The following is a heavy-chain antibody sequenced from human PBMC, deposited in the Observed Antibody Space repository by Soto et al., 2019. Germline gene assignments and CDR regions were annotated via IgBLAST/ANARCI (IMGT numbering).Heavy chain of an antibody. CDR3: ARGDATKIVVTTYYGMDV. V-gene: IGHV1-69*12. CDR2: IIPVFGTP. D-gene: IGHD3-22*01. J-gene: IGHJ6*04. Sequence: QVQLVQSGAEVKKPGSSVKVSCKASGGSLSNYGISWVRQAPGQGLEWMGAIIPVFGTPNYAQTFQDRVTITADESTTTVYMEVRSLTSEDTAVYYCARGDATKIVVTTYYGMDVWGKGTTVTVSS. CDR1: GGSLSNYG.